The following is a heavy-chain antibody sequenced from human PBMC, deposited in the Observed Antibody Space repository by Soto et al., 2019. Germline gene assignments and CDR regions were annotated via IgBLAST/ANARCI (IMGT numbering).Heavy chain of an antibody. CDR1: GGSISSGGYY. CDR2: IYHSGTT. CDR3: ARVRGHQLLGWFDP. D-gene: IGHD2-2*01. V-gene: IGHV4-31*03. Sequence: QVQLQESGPGLVKPSQTLSLTCTVSGGSISSGGYYWSWIRQHPGKGLEWIGYIYHSGTTYYNPSLQSRVTISVATSKTHFSLKLTSVTAAATAVYYCARVRGHQLLGWFDPWGQGTPVTVSS. J-gene: IGHJ5*02.